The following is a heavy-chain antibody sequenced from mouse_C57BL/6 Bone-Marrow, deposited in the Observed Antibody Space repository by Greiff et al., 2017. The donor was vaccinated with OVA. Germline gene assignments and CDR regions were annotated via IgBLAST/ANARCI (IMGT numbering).Heavy chain of an antibody. J-gene: IGHJ3*01. CDR2: IHPSDSDT. CDR3: AIWNYYDYDWFAY. D-gene: IGHD2-4*01. CDR1: GYTFTSYW. Sequence: QVQLQQPGAELVKPGASVKVSCKASGYTFTSYWMHWVKQRPGQGLEWIGRIHPSDSDTNYNQKFKGKATLTVDKSSSTAYMQLSSLTSEDSAVYYCAIWNYYDYDWFAYWGQGTLVTVSA. V-gene: IGHV1-74*01.